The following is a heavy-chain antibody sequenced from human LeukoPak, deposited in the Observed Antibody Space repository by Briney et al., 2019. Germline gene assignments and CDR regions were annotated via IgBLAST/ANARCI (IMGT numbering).Heavy chain of an antibody. CDR3: ARRGAEYSSSHYFDY. V-gene: IGHV1-46*01. J-gene: IGHJ4*02. D-gene: IGHD6-6*01. Sequence: ASVKVSCKASGYTFTSYYMHWVRQAPGQGLEWMGIINPSGGNTSYAQKFQGRVTMTRDTSTSTVYMELSSLRSEDTAVYYCARRGAEYSSSHYFDYWGQGTLVTVSS. CDR1: GYTFTSYY. CDR2: INPSGGNT.